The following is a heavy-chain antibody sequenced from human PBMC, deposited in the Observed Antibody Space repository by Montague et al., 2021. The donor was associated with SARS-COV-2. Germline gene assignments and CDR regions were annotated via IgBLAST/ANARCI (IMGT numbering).Heavy chain of an antibody. CDR3: ARGARQGYGFRLGSFDY. Sequence: SETLSLTCAVSGGSISSGTWWTWVRQPPGKGLEWIGEISRSGGTNYNPSLKSRVTISVDKSKNQFSLKLSSVTAADTAVYYCARGARQGYGFRLGSFDYWGQGTLVTVSS. CDR2: ISRSGGT. V-gene: IGHV4-4*02. J-gene: IGHJ4*02. CDR1: GGSISSGTW. D-gene: IGHD3-10*01.